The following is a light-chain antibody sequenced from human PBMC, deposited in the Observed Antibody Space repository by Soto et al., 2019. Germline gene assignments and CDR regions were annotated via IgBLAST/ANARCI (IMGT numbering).Light chain of an antibody. V-gene: IGKV4-1*01. CDR2: WAS. Sequence: DFVMTQSPDSLAVSLGERATINCKSSQSVFYSPNNKNYLAWYQQKPGQPPKLLIYWASTRESGVPDRFSGSGSGTVFTLTISSLQAEDVAVYYCQEYYSTPAWTFGQGTKVEIK. CDR3: QEYYSTPAWT. J-gene: IGKJ1*01. CDR1: QSVFYSPNNKNY.